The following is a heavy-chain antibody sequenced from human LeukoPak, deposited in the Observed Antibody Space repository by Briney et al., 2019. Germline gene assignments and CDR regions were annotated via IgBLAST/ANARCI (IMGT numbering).Heavy chain of an antibody. CDR1: GFTFSDAW. V-gene: IGHV3-15*01. J-gene: IGHJ4*02. Sequence: GGSLRLSCAASGFTFSDAWMSWVRQAPGKGLEWVGHIKNRAHGGITDYAAPLKGRFTISRDDSKDMLYLQMNSLKIEDTALYYCITAVWVASFHTPYFDSWGRGTLVTVSS. CDR2: IKNRAHGGIT. CDR3: ITAVWVASFHTPYFDS. D-gene: IGHD3-16*01.